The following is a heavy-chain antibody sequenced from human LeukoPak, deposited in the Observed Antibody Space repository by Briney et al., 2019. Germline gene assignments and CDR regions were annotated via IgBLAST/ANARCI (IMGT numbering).Heavy chain of an antibody. CDR3: ARFFRATVTWGAFDI. J-gene: IGHJ3*02. D-gene: IGHD4-17*01. CDR2: IWYDGSNK. V-gene: IGHV3-33*01. CDR1: GFTFSSYG. Sequence: GGSLRLSCAASGFTFSSYGMHWVRQAPGKGLEWVAVIWYDGSNKYYADPVKGRFTISRDNSKNTLYLQMNSLRAEDTAVYYCARFFRATVTWGAFDIWGQGTRVTVSS.